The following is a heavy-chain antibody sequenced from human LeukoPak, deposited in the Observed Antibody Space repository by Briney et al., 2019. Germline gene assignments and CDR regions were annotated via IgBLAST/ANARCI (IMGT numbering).Heavy chain of an antibody. J-gene: IGHJ4*02. CDR3: ARAKPKNMVRGLIMRRESRYYFDY. V-gene: IGHV3-23*01. CDR1: GFTFSSYG. Sequence: GGSLRLSCAASGFTFSSYGMSWVRQAPGKGLEWVSAISGSGGSTYYADSVKGRFTISRDNSKNTLYLQMNSLRAEDTAVYYCARAKPKNMVRGLIMRRESRYYFDYWGQGTLVTVSS. D-gene: IGHD3-10*01. CDR2: ISGSGGST.